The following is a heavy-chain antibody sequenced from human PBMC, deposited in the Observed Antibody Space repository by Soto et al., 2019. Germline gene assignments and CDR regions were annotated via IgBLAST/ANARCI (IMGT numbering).Heavy chain of an antibody. D-gene: IGHD1-26*01. Sequence: QVQLVKSGAEVKKPGASVKVSCKASGYTFTSYDINWVRQATGQGLEWMGWMNPNSGNTGYAQKFQGRVTMSWNTAINTAYMELSSLSSEDTAVYYCAIVGARPPDYWGQGTLVTVSS. V-gene: IGHV1-8*02. CDR2: MNPNSGNT. CDR3: AIVGARPPDY. J-gene: IGHJ4*02. CDR1: GYTFTSYD.